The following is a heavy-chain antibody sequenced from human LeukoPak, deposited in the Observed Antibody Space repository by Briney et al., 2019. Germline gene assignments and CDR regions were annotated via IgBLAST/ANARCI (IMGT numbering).Heavy chain of an antibody. CDR3: ARAHSSSWFDY. V-gene: IGHV4-30-4*01. CDR1: GGSISSGDYY. J-gene: IGHJ4*02. Sequence: SETLSLTCTVSGGSISSGDYYWSWIRQPPGKGLEWIGYIYYSGSTYYNPSLKSRVTISVDTSKNQFSLKLSSVTAADTAVYYCARAHSSSWFDYWGQGTLVTVSS. CDR2: IYYSGST. D-gene: IGHD6-13*01.